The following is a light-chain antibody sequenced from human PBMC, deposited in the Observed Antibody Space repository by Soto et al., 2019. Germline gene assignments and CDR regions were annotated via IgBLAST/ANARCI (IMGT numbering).Light chain of an antibody. V-gene: IGLV2-14*01. CDR3: SSYTSRSTLGV. Sequence: SALTQPASVSGSPGQSITISCTGTSSDVGGYNYVSWYQQHPGKAPKLMIYEVSNRPSGVSNRFSGSKSGNTASLTISGLQAEDEADYYCSSYTSRSTLGVFGGGTKPTVL. CDR2: EVS. CDR1: SSDVGGYNY. J-gene: IGLJ2*01.